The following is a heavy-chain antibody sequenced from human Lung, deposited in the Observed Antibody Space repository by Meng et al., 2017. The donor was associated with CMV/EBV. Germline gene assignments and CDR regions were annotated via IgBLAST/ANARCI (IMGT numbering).Heavy chain of an antibody. J-gene: IGHJ4*02. Sequence: GESLKISCVASGFTFSGYSMNWVRQAPGKGLEWLSSISRSSSHIYYADSVKGRFTISRDNANNSLYLQMNSLRAEDSAVYYCVRDVKYSGYDPYYFDNWGQGALVTVSS. CDR3: VRDVKYSGYDPYYFDN. CDR2: ISRSSSHI. D-gene: IGHD5-12*01. V-gene: IGHV3-21*01. CDR1: GFTFSGYS.